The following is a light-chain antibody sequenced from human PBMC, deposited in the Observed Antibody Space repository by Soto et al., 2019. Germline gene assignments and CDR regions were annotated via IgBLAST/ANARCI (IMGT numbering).Light chain of an antibody. CDR3: MQSLQTPPST. J-gene: IGKJ1*01. CDR2: LTS. CDR1: QSLLQTNGYTY. V-gene: IGKV2-28*01. Sequence: DIVMTQSPLSLPVTPGEPASISCRSSQSLLQTNGYTYLDWYLQKPGQSPQLLIYLTSIRASGVPDRFSGSGSGTEFTLKISKVEAEDVGVYYCMQSLQTPPSTFGPGNKVEVK.